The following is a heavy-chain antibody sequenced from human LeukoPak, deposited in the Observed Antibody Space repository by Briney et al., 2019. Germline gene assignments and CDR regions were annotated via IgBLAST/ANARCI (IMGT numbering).Heavy chain of an antibody. CDR3: AREAASEIAYCGGDCWPDAFDI. CDR1: GGSVSSGNYY. J-gene: IGHJ3*02. Sequence: SETLSLTCTVSGGSVSSGNYYWSWIRQPPGKGLDWIGYIYYSGSTNYNPSLKSRVTISVDTSKNQFSLKLSSVTAADTAVYYCAREAASEIAYCGGDCWPDAFDIWGQGTMVTVSP. D-gene: IGHD2-21*02. V-gene: IGHV4-61*01. CDR2: IYYSGST.